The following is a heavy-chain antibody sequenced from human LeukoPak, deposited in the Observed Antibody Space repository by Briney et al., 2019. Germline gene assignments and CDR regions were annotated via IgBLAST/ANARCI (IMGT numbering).Heavy chain of an antibody. J-gene: IGHJ4*02. Sequence: GASVEVSCKASGGTFSSYAISWVRQAPGQGLEWMGGIIPIFGTANYAQKFQGRVTITTDESTSTAYMELSSLRSEDTAVYYCAREDYGDFRLDYWGQGTLVTVFS. CDR1: GGTFSSYA. CDR3: AREDYGDFRLDY. D-gene: IGHD4-17*01. CDR2: IIPIFGTA. V-gene: IGHV1-69*05.